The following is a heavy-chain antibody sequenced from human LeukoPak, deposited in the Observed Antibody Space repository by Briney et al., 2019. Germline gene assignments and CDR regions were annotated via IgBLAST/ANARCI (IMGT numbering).Heavy chain of an antibody. CDR3: ARGLKQWLGEPYYYYYYMDV. CDR2: IYYSGST. D-gene: IGHD6-19*01. Sequence: SETLSLTCTVSGGSISSYYWSWIRQPPGKGLEWIGYIYYSGSTNYNPSLKSRVTISVDTSKNQFSLKLSSVTAADTAVYYCARGLKQWLGEPYYYYYYMDVWGKGTTVTVSS. V-gene: IGHV4-59*01. J-gene: IGHJ6*03. CDR1: GGSISSYY.